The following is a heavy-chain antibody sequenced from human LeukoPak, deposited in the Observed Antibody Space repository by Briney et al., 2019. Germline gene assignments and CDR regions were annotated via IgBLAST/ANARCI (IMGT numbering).Heavy chain of an antibody. CDR2: MSYDGSNK. CDR1: GFTFSSYA. D-gene: IGHD3-10*01. CDR3: ASGGRGSVWFGELFDY. Sequence: PGRSLRLSCAASGFTFSSYAMHWVRQAPGKGLEWVAVMSYDGSNKYYADSVKGRFTISRDNSKNTLYLQMNSLRAEDTAVYYCASGGRGSVWFGELFDYWGQGTLVTVSS. V-gene: IGHV3-30*04. J-gene: IGHJ4*02.